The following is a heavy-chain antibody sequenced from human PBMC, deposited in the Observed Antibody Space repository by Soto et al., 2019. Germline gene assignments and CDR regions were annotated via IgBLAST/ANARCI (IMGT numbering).Heavy chain of an antibody. CDR1: GGTFSSYA. CDR3: ARSPPGPAAIDYYYGKDV. J-gene: IGHJ6*02. D-gene: IGHD2-2*01. V-gene: IGHV1-69*06. CDR2: IIPIFGTA. Sequence: SVKVSCKASGGTFSSYAISWVRQAPGQGLEWMGGIIPIFGTANYAQKFQGRVTITADKSTSTAYMELSSLRSGDTAVYYCARSPPGPAAIDYYYGKDVWGPGTTGTVS.